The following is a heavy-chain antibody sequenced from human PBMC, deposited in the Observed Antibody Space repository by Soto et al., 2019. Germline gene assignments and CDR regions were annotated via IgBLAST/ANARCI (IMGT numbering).Heavy chain of an antibody. CDR3: ARDDDHDSYGYPFDY. CDR2: ISSSGSTI. Sequence: VGSLRLSCAASGFTFSSYEMNWVRQALGKGLEWVSYISSSGSTIYYADSVKGRFTISRDNAKNSLYLQMNSLRAEDTAVYYCARDDDHDSYGYPFDYWGQGTLVTVS. CDR1: GFTFSSYE. V-gene: IGHV3-48*03. D-gene: IGHD5-18*01. J-gene: IGHJ4*02.